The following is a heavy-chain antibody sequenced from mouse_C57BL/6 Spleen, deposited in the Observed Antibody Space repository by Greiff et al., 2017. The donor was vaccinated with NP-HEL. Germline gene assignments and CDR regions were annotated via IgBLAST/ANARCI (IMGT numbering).Heavy chain of an antibody. CDR3: ARVLTGTWYFDV. CDR2: INPNNGGT. J-gene: IGHJ1*03. D-gene: IGHD4-1*01. Sequence: VQLQQSGPELVKPGASVKMSCKASGYTFTDYNMHWVKQSHGKSLEWIGYINPNNGGTSYNQKFKGKATLTVNKSSSTAYMELRSLTSEDSAVYYCARVLTGTWYFDVWGTGTTVTVSS. CDR1: GYTFTDYN. V-gene: IGHV1-22*01.